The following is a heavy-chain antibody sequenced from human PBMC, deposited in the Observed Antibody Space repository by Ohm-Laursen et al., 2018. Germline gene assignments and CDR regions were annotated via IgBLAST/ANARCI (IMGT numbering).Heavy chain of an antibody. CDR2: IYYSGST. J-gene: IGHJ4*02. Sequence: SDTLSLTWTVSGGSISSYYWSWIRQPPGKGLEWIGYIYYSGSTNYNPSLKSRVTISVDTSKNQFSLKLSSVTAADTAVYYCARDLLGSDYWGQGTLVTVSS. CDR3: ARDLLGSDY. V-gene: IGHV4-59*01. CDR1: GGSISSYY.